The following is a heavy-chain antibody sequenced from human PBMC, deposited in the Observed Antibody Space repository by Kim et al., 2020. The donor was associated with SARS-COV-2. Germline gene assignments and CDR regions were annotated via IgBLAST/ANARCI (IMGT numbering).Heavy chain of an antibody. V-gene: IGHV3-30*18. D-gene: IGHD3-22*01. CDR1: GFTFSSYG. Sequence: GGSLRLSCAASGFTFSSYGMHWVRQAPGKGLEWVAVISYDGSNKYYADSVKGRFTISRDNSKNTLYLQMNSLRAEDTAVYYCAKYLTPSDSLIGNWGQGTLVTVSS. CDR3: AKYLTPSDSLIGN. J-gene: IGHJ4*02. CDR2: ISYDGSNK.